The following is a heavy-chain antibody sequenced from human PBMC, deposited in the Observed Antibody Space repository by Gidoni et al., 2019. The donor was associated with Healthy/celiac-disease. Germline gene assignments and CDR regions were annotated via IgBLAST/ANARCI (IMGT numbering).Heavy chain of an antibody. CDR3: ARGTALTVGAFDI. CDR2: IYYSGST. J-gene: IGHJ3*02. Sequence: QLQLQESGPGLVNPSETLSLTCTVSGGSISSSSYYWGWISQPPGKGLEWIGSIYYSGSTYYNPSLKSRVTISVDTSKNQFSLKLSSVTAADTAVYYCARGTALTVGAFDIWGQGTMVTVSS. V-gene: IGHV4-39*07. D-gene: IGHD4-4*01. CDR1: GGSISSSSYY.